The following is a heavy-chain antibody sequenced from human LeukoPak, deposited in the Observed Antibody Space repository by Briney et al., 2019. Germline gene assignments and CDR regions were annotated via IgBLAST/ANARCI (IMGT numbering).Heavy chain of an antibody. CDR1: GFTFSSYA. CDR3: ARDHLPDAIHYFDY. CDR2: ISNDGSNK. V-gene: IGHV3-30-3*01. D-gene: IGHD2-2*01. Sequence: GGSLRLSCAASGFTFSSYAMHWVRQAPGQGLEWVAVISNDGSNKYYADSVKGRFTISRDNSKNTLYLQMNSLRAEDTAVYYCARDHLPDAIHYFDYWGQGTLVTVSS. J-gene: IGHJ4*02.